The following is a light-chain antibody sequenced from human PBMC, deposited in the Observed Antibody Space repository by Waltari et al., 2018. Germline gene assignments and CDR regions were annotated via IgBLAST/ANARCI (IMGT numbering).Light chain of an antibody. J-gene: IGLJ2*01. V-gene: IGLV1-36*01. CDR1: SPNLGNNV. CDR2: YDD. Sequence: QSVLTQPPSVSEAPRQRVTIACSGSSPNLGNNVVNWYQQVPGEAPKLLIYYDDMLPSGVSDRFSGSRSGTSASLAISGLQSEDEADYYCAAWDDNLNAVVFGGGTKVTVL. CDR3: AAWDDNLNAVV.